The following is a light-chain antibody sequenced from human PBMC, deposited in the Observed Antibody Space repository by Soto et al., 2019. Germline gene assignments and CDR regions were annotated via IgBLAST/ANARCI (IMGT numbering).Light chain of an antibody. CDR2: DVS. V-gene: IGLV2-14*01. J-gene: IGLJ1*01. Sequence: QSALTQPASVSGSPGQSITISCTGKSTYVGRYNYVSWYQQHPGKAPKLMVYDVSNRSSWVSNRFSGSKSGITASLTISGLQAEDEVDYYCTSYTSDSTYVFGTGTKVTVL. CDR1: STYVGRYNY. CDR3: TSYTSDSTYV.